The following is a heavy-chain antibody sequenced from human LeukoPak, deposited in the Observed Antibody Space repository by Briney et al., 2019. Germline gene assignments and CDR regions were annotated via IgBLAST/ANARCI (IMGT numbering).Heavy chain of an antibody. Sequence: SQTLSLTCTVSGGSISSYYWSWIRQPPGKGLEWVACLSHRGNTWYNPSLESGVTISVDTSKNRFSLNFNSATAADTALYWCARHNAPRRVGFDFWGQGIMVTVSS. CDR2: LSHRGNT. J-gene: IGHJ4*02. V-gene: IGHV4-59*04. CDR1: GGSISSYY. D-gene: IGHD1-14*01. CDR3: ARHNAPRRVGFDF.